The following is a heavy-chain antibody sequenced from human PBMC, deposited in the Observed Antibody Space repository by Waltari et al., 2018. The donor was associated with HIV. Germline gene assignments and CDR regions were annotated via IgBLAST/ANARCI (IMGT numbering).Heavy chain of an antibody. V-gene: IGHV3-23*01. CDR1: GFTLTNYA. CDR2: VRGRGGRT. J-gene: IGHJ4*02. D-gene: IGHD3-22*01. Sequence: EVQLLESGGVLVQPGGSLRLSCAASGFTLTNYAINWVRQAPGKGLEWVSAVRGRGGRTYYADSGKGRFTISRDNAKNTLYLQMNSLRAEDTALYYCAKDDSTGSSGYYPFHYWGQGTLITVSS. CDR3: AKDDSTGSSGYYPFHY.